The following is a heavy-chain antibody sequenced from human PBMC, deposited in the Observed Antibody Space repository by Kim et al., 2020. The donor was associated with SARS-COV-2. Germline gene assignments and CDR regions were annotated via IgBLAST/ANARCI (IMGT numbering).Heavy chain of an antibody. CDR3: AVYNSGSYYPPYFDI. CDR1: GFNVSSNY. CDR2: IFSGGTT. D-gene: IGHD3-10*01. Sequence: GGSLRLSCAASGFNVSSNYMSWVRQAPGKGLEWVSVIFSGGTTYYADSVKGRFTISRDNSKNTLYLQMNSLRAEDTAVYYCAVYNSGSYYPPYFDIWGQGTMVTVSS. J-gene: IGHJ3*02. V-gene: IGHV3-53*01.